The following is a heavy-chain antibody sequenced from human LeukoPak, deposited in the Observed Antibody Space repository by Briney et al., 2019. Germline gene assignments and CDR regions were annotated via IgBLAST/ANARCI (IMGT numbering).Heavy chain of an antibody. CDR3: ARGPPDYGDYYYFDY. Sequence: SETLSLTCAVYGGSFSGYYWSWIRQPPGKGLEWIGEINHSGSTNYNPSLKSRVTISVDTSENQFSLKLSSVTAADTAVYYCARGPPDYGDYYYFDYWGQGTLVTVSS. V-gene: IGHV4-34*01. CDR1: GGSFSGYY. D-gene: IGHD4-17*01. CDR2: INHSGST. J-gene: IGHJ4*02.